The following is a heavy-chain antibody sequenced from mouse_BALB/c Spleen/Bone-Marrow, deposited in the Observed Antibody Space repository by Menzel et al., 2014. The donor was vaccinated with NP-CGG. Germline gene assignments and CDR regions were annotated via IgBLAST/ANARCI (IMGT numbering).Heavy chain of an antibody. D-gene: IGHD1-1*01. V-gene: IGHV1-14*01. CDR3: ARRPSFYGSSYGAMDY. CDR2: INPYNDGT. Sequence: EVKLQESGPELVKPGASVKMSCKASGYTFTNYVMHWVKQKPGQGLEWIGYINPYNDGTKYNEKFKGKAILTSDKSSGTAYMELSSLTSEDSAVYYCARRPSFYGSSYGAMDYWGQGTSVTVSS. J-gene: IGHJ4*01. CDR1: GYTFTNYV.